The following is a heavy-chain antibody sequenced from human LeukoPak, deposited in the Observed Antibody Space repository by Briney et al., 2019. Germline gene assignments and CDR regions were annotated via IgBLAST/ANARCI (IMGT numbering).Heavy chain of an antibody. Sequence: GGSLRLSCAASGFTFSTYSMNWVRQAPGKGLEWVSSISISTTYIYYADSVKGRFTFSRDNAKNSLYLQMNSLRAEDTAVYFCARDPLYYYDTSGYYRGGAFDIWGQGTMVTVSS. CDR2: ISISTTYI. J-gene: IGHJ3*02. V-gene: IGHV3-21*06. CDR1: GFTFSTYS. D-gene: IGHD3-22*01. CDR3: ARDPLYYYDTSGYYRGGAFDI.